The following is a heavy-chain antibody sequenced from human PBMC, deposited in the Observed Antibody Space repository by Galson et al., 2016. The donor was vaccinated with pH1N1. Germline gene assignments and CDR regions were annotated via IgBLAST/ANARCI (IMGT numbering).Heavy chain of an antibody. CDR1: GYTFTTFY. J-gene: IGHJ4*02. D-gene: IGHD1-26*01. CDR2: IDPSGGGT. V-gene: IGHV1-46*01. Sequence: SVKVSCKASGYTFTTFYIHWARQAPGEGLEWMGVIDPSGGGTTHAQKFQARVTMTRDTSTSTVYLDLSRLKSEDTSVYYCTRDLGRRREFWGQGTLVTVSS. CDR3: TRDLGRRREF.